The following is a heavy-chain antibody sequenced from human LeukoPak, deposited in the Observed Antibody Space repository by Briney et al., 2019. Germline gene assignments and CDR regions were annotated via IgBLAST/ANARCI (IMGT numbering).Heavy chain of an antibody. V-gene: IGHV3-30-3*01. CDR1: GFTFSSYA. Sequence: GGSLRLSCLASGFTFSSYAMHWVRQAPGKGLEWVAIISSDGSNKNYADSVKGRFTISRDNSKNTLYLQMNSLRAEDTAVYYCAKDPAAYYDFWSGYYYFDYWGQGTLVTVSS. CDR2: ISSDGSNK. D-gene: IGHD3-3*01. CDR3: AKDPAAYYDFWSGYYYFDY. J-gene: IGHJ4*02.